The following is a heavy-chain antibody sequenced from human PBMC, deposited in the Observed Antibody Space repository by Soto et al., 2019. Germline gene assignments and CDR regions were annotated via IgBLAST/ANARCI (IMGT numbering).Heavy chain of an antibody. CDR2: ISAASGYT. Sequence: QVQLVQSGAEVKKPGSSVKVSCKASGDTFSSYAISWVRQAPGQGLEWMGWISAASGYTQYAQLFQGRVTMTRDTSRNTGYMTLKDLTSDDTGIYYCARDRPPGALYGMDAWGQGTAVTVSS. V-gene: IGHV1-18*01. D-gene: IGHD3-10*01. CDR1: GDTFSSYA. CDR3: ARDRPPGALYGMDA. J-gene: IGHJ6*02.